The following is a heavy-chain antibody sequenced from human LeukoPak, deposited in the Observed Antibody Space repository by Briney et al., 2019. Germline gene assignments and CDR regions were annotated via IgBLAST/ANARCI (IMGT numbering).Heavy chain of an antibody. Sequence: GSLRLSCAASGFTFSSYAMHWIRQPPGKGLEWIGEINHSGSTNYNPSLKSRVTISVDTSKNQFSLKLSSVTAADTAVYYCARQLVAPDYWGQGTLVTVSS. J-gene: IGHJ4*02. D-gene: IGHD1-1*01. CDR3: ARQLVAPDY. V-gene: IGHV4-34*01. CDR1: GFTFSSYA. CDR2: INHSGST.